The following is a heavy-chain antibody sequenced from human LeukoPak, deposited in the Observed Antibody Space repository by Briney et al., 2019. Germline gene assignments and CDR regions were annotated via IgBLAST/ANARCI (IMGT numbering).Heavy chain of an antibody. Sequence: SETLSLTCTVSGGSISSHYWSWIRQPPGKGLEWIGYIYYSGSTYYNPSLKSRVTISVDTSKNQFSLKLSSVTAADTAVYYCARDGRSTYDFWTGYSRYYFDYWGQGTLVTVSS. CDR3: ARDGRSTYDFWTGYSRYYFDY. J-gene: IGHJ4*02. V-gene: IGHV4-59*11. CDR2: IYYSGST. D-gene: IGHD3-3*01. CDR1: GGSISSHY.